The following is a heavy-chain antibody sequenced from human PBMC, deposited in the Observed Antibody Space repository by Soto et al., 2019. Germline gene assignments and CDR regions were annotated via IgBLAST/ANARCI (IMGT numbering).Heavy chain of an antibody. CDR1: GYTFSDFD. J-gene: IGHJ6*02. Sequence: QAHLEQSGAELKRPGASVKVSCKASGYTFSDFDINWVRQASGQGPEWMGWMNAKSGDTLFAQSFQDKFNVTWDTPLSTAYSGVGSLTSDHTAIYYCARVNPFNYAGLYVWCQGNTVAVSS. D-gene: IGHD3-16*01. CDR3: ARVNPFNYAGLYV. CDR2: MNAKSGDT. V-gene: IGHV1-8*01.